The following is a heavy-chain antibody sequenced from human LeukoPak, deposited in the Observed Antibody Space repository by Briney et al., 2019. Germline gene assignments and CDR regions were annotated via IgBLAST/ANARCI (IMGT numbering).Heavy chain of an antibody. Sequence: GGSLRLSCAAFGFTVSSNYMSWVRQAPGKGLEWVAFIRYDGSNKYYADSVKGRFTISRDNSKNTLYLQMNSLRAEDTAVYYCAKADYDFWSPTGNAFDIWGQGTMVTVSS. CDR3: AKADYDFWSPTGNAFDI. CDR2: IRYDGSNK. V-gene: IGHV3-30*02. CDR1: GFTVSSNY. D-gene: IGHD3-3*01. J-gene: IGHJ3*02.